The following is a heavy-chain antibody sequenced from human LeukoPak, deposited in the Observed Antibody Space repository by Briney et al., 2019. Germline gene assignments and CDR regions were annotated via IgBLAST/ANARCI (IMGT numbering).Heavy chain of an antibody. Sequence: GGSLRLSCAASGFTFANYGMSWVRQAPGKGLEWVANIKQDGSAKYYVDSVKGRFTISRDNAKNSLYMQMNSLRAEDTAVYYCARGRTYFDYWGQGTLVTVSS. J-gene: IGHJ4*02. CDR1: GFTFANYG. V-gene: IGHV3-7*01. CDR3: ARGRTYFDY. CDR2: IKQDGSAK. D-gene: IGHD3-16*01.